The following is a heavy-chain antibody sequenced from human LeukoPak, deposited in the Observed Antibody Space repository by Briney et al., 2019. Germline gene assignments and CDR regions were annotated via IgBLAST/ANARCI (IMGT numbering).Heavy chain of an antibody. CDR1: GGTFSSYA. Sequence: ASVKVSCKASGGTFSSYAISWVRQAPGQGLEWMGGIIPIFGTANYSQKFQGRVTITADESTSTAYMELSSLRSEDTAVYYCAREGPGETCMDVWGQGTTVTVSS. D-gene: IGHD1-1*01. CDR2: IIPIFGTA. V-gene: IGHV1-69*13. J-gene: IGHJ6*02. CDR3: AREGPGETCMDV.